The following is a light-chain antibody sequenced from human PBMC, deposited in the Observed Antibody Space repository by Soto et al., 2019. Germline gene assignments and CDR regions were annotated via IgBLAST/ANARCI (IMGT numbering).Light chain of an antibody. CDR2: DVS. CDR3: CSYAGSYTFYV. CDR1: SSDVGGYNY. Sequence: QSALTQPRSVSGSPGQSVTISCTGTSSDVGGYNYASWYQQHPGKAPRLMIYDVSERPSGVPDRFSGSKSGNTASLTISGLQAEDEADYYCCSYAGSYTFYVFGTGTKVTVL. V-gene: IGLV2-11*01. J-gene: IGLJ1*01.